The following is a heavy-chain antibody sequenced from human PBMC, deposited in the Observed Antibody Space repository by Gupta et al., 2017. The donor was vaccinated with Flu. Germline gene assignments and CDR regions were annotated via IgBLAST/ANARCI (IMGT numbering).Heavy chain of an antibody. CDR2: INHSGST. J-gene: IGHJ5*02. D-gene: IGHD1-26*01. CDR3: ARGTGPGSWFDP. Sequence: GIRQPPGKGLEWIGEINHSGSTNYNPSLKSRVTISVDTSKNQFSLKLSSVTAADTAVYYCARGTGPGSWFDPWGQGTLVTVSS. V-gene: IGHV4-34*01.